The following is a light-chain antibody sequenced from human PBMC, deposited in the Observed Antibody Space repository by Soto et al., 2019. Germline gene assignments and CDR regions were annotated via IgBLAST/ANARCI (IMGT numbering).Light chain of an antibody. V-gene: IGKV3-20*01. Sequence: DIALTQSPGTLSLSPWDRATLSCRSSQSVSTSYLAWYQQKPGQAPRLLIYGASSRATGIPDRFSGSGSGTDFTLTISGLEPEDFAVYYCQQYGNSRGTFGQGTKVDIK. CDR3: QQYGNSRGT. CDR2: GAS. J-gene: IGKJ1*01. CDR1: QSVSTSY.